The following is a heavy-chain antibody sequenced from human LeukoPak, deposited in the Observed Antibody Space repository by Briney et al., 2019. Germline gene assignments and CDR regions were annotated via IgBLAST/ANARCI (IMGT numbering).Heavy chain of an antibody. CDR1: GFTFRSFG. CDR3: AKEHYVGNSEFLDN. V-gene: IGHV3-33*06. J-gene: IGHJ4*02. CDR2: IYNDGGLE. D-gene: IGHD4-23*01. Sequence: QPGRSLRLSCAASGFTFRSFGMYWVRQAPGKGLEWVALIYNDGGLENYLESVRGRFTISRDNSKNTLYLQMNSLRAEDTAVYYCAKEHYVGNSEFLDNWGQGTLVTVSS.